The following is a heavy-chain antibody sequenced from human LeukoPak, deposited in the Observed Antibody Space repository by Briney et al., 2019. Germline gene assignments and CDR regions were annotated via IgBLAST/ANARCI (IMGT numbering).Heavy chain of an antibody. J-gene: IGHJ3*02. Sequence: SETLSLTCTVSGGSISSHYWSWIRQPPGKGLEWIGYIYYSGSTNYSPSLKSRVTISVDTSKNQFSLKLSSVTAADTAVYYCARDRSGAFDIWGQGTMVTVSS. CDR1: GGSISSHY. V-gene: IGHV4-59*11. D-gene: IGHD7-27*01. CDR3: ARDRSGAFDI. CDR2: IYYSGST.